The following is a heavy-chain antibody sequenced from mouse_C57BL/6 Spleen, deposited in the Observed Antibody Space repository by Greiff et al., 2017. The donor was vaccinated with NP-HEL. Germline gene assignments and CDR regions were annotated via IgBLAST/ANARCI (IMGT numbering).Heavy chain of an antibody. CDR1: GYTFTSYW. V-gene: IGHV1-64*01. CDR2: IYPNSGST. D-gene: IGHD3-3*01. CDR3: AGGTSSPWFAY. J-gene: IGHJ3*01. Sequence: VQLQQSGAELVKPGASVKLSCKASGYTFTSYWMHWVKQRPGQGLEWVGMIYPNSGSTNYNEKFKSKATLTVDKSASTAYRQLCSLTSEDSAVYYSAGGTSSPWFAYWGQGTLVTVSA.